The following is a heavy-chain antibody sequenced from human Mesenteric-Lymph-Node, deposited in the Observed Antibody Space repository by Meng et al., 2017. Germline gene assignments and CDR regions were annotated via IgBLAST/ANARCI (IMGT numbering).Heavy chain of an antibody. D-gene: IGHD6-13*01. CDR1: GFTVSSNY. CDR3: AHLTGYSSSWYSNYYYYGMDV. V-gene: IGHV3-66*02. J-gene: IGHJ6*02. CDR2: IYSGGST. Sequence: GESLKISCAASGFTVSSNYMSWVRQAPGKGLEWVSVIYSGGSTYYADSVKGRFTISRDNSKNTLYLQMNSLRAEDTAVYYCAHLTGYSSSWYSNYYYYGMDVWGQGPTVTVSS.